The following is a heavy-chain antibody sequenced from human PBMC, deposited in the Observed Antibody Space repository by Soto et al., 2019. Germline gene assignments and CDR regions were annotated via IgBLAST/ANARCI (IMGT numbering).Heavy chain of an antibody. CDR1: GFTFSSYA. V-gene: IGHV3-23*01. D-gene: IGHD6-13*01. CDR3: AKDLGSSIYYYYGMDV. J-gene: IGHJ6*02. Sequence: EVQLLESGGGLVQPGGSLRLSCAASGFTFSSYAMSWVRQAPGKGLEWVSAISGSGGSTYYADSVKGRFTISRDNSKNTMYLQMNSLRAEDTAVYYCAKDLGSSIYYYYGMDVWGQGTTVTVSS. CDR2: ISGSGGST.